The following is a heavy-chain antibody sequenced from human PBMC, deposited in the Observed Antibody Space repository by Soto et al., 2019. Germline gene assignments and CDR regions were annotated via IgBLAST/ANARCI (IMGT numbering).Heavy chain of an antibody. CDR3: ARSRFVVGVTEDYYGMDV. Sequence: GASVKVSCKASGVTFSSYAARWVRQAPGQGLEWMGGIIPIFGTTSYAQKFQGRVTITVDESTNTAYMELSSLRSGDTAIYYCARSRFVVGVTEDYYGMDVWGQGTTVTV. V-gene: IGHV1-69*13. CDR1: GVTFSSYA. D-gene: IGHD2-15*01. CDR2: IIPIFGTT. J-gene: IGHJ6*02.